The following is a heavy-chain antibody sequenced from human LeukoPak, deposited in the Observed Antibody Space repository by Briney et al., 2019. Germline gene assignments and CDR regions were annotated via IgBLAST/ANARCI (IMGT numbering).Heavy chain of an antibody. V-gene: IGHV3-23*01. CDR1: GFTFSSYA. CDR2: ISGSGGST. J-gene: IGHJ4*02. D-gene: IGHD6-19*01. CDR3: ARGTAHSSGWYYFDY. Sequence: GGSLRLSCAASGFTFSSYAMSWVRQAPGKGLEWVSAISGSGGSTYYADSVKGRFTISRDNSKNTLYLQMNSLRAEDTAVYYCARGTAHSSGWYYFDYWGQGTLVTVSS.